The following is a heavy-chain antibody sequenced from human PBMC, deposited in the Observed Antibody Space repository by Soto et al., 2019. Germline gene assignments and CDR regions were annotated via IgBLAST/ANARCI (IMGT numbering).Heavy chain of an antibody. V-gene: IGHV5-10-1*01. CDR1: GYSFTSYW. CDR2: IDPGDAYT. J-gene: IGHJ6*02. Sequence: GESLKISCKGSGYSFTSYWISWVRQMPGKGLEWMGRIDPGDAYTNYSPSFQGHVTISADKSISTAYLQWSSLKASDTARYYCASREQTELYCSGGSCYHEYYYYGMDVWGQGTTVTVSS. D-gene: IGHD2-15*01. CDR3: ASREQTELYCSGGSCYHEYYYYGMDV.